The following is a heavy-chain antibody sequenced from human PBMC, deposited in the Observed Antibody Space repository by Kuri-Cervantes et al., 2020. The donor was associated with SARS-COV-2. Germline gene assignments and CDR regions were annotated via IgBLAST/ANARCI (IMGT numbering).Heavy chain of an antibody. Sequence: GGSLRLSCAASGFTFSSYGMHWVRQAPGKGLEWVAFIRYDGSNKYYADSVEGRFTISRDNSKNTLYLQMNSLRAEDTAVYYCAKDAGIAAAGTRYYYYYYMDVWGKGTTVTVSS. J-gene: IGHJ6*03. D-gene: IGHD6-13*01. V-gene: IGHV3-30*02. CDR1: GFTFSSYG. CDR3: AKDAGIAAAGTRYYYYYYMDV. CDR2: IRYDGSNK.